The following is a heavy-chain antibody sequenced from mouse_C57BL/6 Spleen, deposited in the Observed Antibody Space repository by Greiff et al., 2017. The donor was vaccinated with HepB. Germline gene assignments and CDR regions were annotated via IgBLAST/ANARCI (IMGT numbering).Heavy chain of an antibody. Sequence: VQLQQSGPELVKPGASVKISCKASGYAFSSSWMNWVKQRPGKGLEWIGRIYPGDGDTNYNGKFKGKATLTADKSSSTAYMQLSSLTSEDSAVYFCARWGLWDFAYWGQGTLVTVSA. CDR1: GYAFSSSW. J-gene: IGHJ3*01. D-gene: IGHD1-1*02. CDR3: ARWGLWDFAY. V-gene: IGHV1-82*01. CDR2: IYPGDGDT.